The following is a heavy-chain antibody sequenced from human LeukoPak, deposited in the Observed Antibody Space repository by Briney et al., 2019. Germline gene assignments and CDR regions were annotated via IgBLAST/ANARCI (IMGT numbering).Heavy chain of an antibody. V-gene: IGHV4-59*12. CDR3: ARGVSALAV. CDR2: IYYSGST. CDR1: GGSISTYY. J-gene: IGHJ6*04. Sequence: SETLSLTCTVSGGSISTYYWSWFRQPPGKGLEWIGYIYYSGSTNYNPSLKSRVTMSVDTSKNQFSLKLSSVTAADTAVYYCARGVSALAVWGKGTTVTVSS.